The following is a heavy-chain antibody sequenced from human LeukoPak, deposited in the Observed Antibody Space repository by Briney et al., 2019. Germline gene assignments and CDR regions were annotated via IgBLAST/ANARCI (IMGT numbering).Heavy chain of an antibody. CDR3: ARDLDSSGWYGGAFDI. Sequence: ASVKVSCKASGYTFTGYYMHWVRQAPGQGFEWMGWINPNSGGTNYAQKFQGRVTMTRDTSISTAYMELSRLRSDDTAVYYCARDLDSSGWYGGAFDIWGQGTMVTVSS. D-gene: IGHD6-19*01. V-gene: IGHV1-2*02. CDR2: INPNSGGT. J-gene: IGHJ3*02. CDR1: GYTFTGYY.